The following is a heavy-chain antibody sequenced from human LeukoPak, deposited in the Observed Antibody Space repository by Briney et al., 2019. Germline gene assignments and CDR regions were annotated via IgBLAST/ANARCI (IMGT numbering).Heavy chain of an antibody. Sequence: GGSLRLSCAASGFTFSSYWMHWVRQAPGKGLVWVSRINSDGITTSYADSVKGRFTISRDNTKNTLYLQMNSLRVEDTATYYCARDLAWGAFDYWGQGTLVTVSS. J-gene: IGHJ4*02. CDR1: GFTFSSYW. V-gene: IGHV3-74*01. CDR3: ARDLAWGAFDY. D-gene: IGHD7-27*01. CDR2: INSDGITT.